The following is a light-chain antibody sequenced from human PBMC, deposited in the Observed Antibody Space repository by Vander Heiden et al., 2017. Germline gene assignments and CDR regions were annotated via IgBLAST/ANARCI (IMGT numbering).Light chain of an antibody. J-gene: IGKJ2*01. V-gene: IGKV3-20*01. CDR3: QHYGSSRRT. CDR1: QSIGSSY. CDR2: GAS. Sequence: EFVLTQSPGTLSLSPGERATLSCRASQSIGSSYLAWYQQKPGEAPRLLIYGASSRATGIPDRFSVSGSGTDFTLTIRSLEPEDFAVYYCQHYGSSRRTFGQGTKLQIK.